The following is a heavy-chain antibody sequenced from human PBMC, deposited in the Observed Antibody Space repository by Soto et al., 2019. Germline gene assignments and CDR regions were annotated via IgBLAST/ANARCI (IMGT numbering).Heavy chain of an antibody. CDR3: ARHLRRGPIVRGMDV. Sequence: QLQLQESGPGLVKPSETLSLTCTVSGGSISSSNYYWGWIRQPPGKGLEWIGSIYYSGSTYYNPSLKSRVTISVDTSKNQFSLKLSSVTAEDTAVYYCARHLRRGPIVRGMDVWGQGTTVIVS. CDR2: IYYSGST. J-gene: IGHJ6*02. CDR1: GGSISSSNYY. D-gene: IGHD2-21*01. V-gene: IGHV4-39*01.